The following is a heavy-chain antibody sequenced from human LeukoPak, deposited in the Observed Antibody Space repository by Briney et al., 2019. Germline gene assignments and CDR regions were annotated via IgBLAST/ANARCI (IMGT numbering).Heavy chain of an antibody. J-gene: IGHJ6*02. V-gene: IGHV4-39*07. CDR3: ARKDIVVVPAAFDYYYYGMDV. D-gene: IGHD2-2*01. CDR1: GGSISSGDYY. Sequence: SETLSLTCTVSGGSISSGDYYWSWIRQPPGKGLEWIGEINHSGSTNYNPSLKSRVTISVDTSKNQFSLKLSSVTAADTAVYYCARKDIVVVPAAFDYYYYGMDVWGQGTTVTVSS. CDR2: INHSGST.